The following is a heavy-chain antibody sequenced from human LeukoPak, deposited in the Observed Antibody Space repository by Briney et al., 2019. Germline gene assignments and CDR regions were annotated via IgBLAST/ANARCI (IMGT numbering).Heavy chain of an antibody. D-gene: IGHD4-17*01. CDR2: IYYSGST. CDR1: GGSISSSSYY. CDR3: ARESDTVTTLNAFDI. Sequence: SETLSLTCTVSGGSISSSSYYWGWIRQPPGKGLEWIGSIYYSGSTYYNPSLKSRVTISVDTSKSQFSLKLSSVTDADTAVYYCARESDTVTTLNAFDIWGQGTMVTVSS. V-gene: IGHV4-39*07. J-gene: IGHJ3*02.